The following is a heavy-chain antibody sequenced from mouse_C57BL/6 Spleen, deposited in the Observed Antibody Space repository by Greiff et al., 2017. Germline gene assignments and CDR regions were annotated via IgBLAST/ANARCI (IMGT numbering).Heavy chain of an antibody. D-gene: IGHD2-10*01. CDR1: GYAFSSSW. CDR2: IYPGDGDT. CDR3: ARHLLFNFHYYAMDY. J-gene: IGHJ4*01. Sequence: QVQLQQSGPELVKPGASVKISCKASGYAFSSSWMNWVKQRPGKGLEWIGRIYPGDGDTNYNGKFKGKATLTADKSSSTAYMQLSSLTSDDSAVYFCARHLLFNFHYYAMDYWGQGTSVTVSS. V-gene: IGHV1-82*01.